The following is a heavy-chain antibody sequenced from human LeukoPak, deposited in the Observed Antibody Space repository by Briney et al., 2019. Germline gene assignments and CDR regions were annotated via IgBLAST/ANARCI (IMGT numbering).Heavy chain of an antibody. Sequence: PSETLSLTCIVSGGSINSHYWSWLRQPPGKGLEWIGDIHYTGTTKYNPSVKSRVTISIDTSKNQFSLKLSSVTAADTAVYYCARDVPVVYCSSTSCAAYFDYWGQGTLVTVSS. CDR1: GGSINSHY. CDR3: ARDVPVVYCSSTSCAAYFDY. D-gene: IGHD2-2*01. V-gene: IGHV4-59*11. CDR2: IHYTGTT. J-gene: IGHJ4*02.